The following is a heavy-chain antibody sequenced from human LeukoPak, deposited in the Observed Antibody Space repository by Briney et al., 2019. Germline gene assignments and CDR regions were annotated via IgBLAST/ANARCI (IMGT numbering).Heavy chain of an antibody. Sequence: SETLSLTCTVSGASISSHYWSWIRQPPGKGLEWIGYIYYSGSTNYNPSLKSRVTISVDTSKNQFSLRLSSVTAADTAVYYCARAQQLVYYFDYWGQGTLVTVSS. CDR1: GASISSHY. J-gene: IGHJ4*02. CDR3: ARAQQLVYYFDY. D-gene: IGHD6-13*01. V-gene: IGHV4-59*11. CDR2: IYYSGST.